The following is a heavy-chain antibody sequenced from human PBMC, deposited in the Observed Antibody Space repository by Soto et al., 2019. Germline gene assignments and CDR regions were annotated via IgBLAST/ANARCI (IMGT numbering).Heavy chain of an antibody. CDR2: ISAYNGNT. CDR1: GYTFTSYG. Sequence: QVQLVQSGAEVKKPGASVKVSCKASGYTFTSYGISWVRQAPGQGLEWMGWISAYNGNTNYAQKLQGRVTMTTDTSTITAYMELRSLRSDDTAVYYCARDRRLVYYYYGMDVWGQGTTVTVSS. J-gene: IGHJ6*02. D-gene: IGHD6-19*01. CDR3: ARDRRLVYYYYGMDV. V-gene: IGHV1-18*01.